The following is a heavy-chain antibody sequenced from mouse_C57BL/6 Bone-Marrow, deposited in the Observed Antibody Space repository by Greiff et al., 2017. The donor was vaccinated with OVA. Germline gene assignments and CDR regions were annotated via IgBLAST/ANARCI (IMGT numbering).Heavy chain of an antibody. CDR1: GFTFSDYY. Sequence: EVQVVESGGGLVQPGGSLKLSCAASGFTFSDYYMYWVRQTPEKRLEWVAYISNGGGSTYYPDTVKGRFTISRDNAKNTLYLQMSRLKSEDTAMYYCARKRDLWFDYWGQGTTLTVSS. CDR3: ARKRDLWFDY. CDR2: ISNGGGST. J-gene: IGHJ2*01. V-gene: IGHV5-12*01. D-gene: IGHD3-3*01.